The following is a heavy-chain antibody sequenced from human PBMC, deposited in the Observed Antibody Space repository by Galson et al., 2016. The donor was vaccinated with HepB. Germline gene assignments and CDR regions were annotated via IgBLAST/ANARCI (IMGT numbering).Heavy chain of an antibody. D-gene: IGHD3-9*01. CDR1: GGSISSYY. CDR2: IYYSGST. J-gene: IGHJ5*02. V-gene: IGHV4-59*12. CDR3: ARTSVRSGWIDP. Sequence: SETLSLTCTVSGGSISSYYWSWIRQPPGKGLEWIGYIYYSGSTYYSSLLKSRLAISIDTSKNQFSLKLNSVTAADTAIYYCARTSVRSGWIDPWGQGILVTVSS.